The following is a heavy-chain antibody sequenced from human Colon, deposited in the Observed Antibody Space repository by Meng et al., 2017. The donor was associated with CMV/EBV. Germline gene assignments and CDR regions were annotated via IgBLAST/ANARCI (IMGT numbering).Heavy chain of an antibody. CDR3: ARDPTYYYDSSGYPAGY. Sequence: ESLKISCTASGFTFSSFEMNWVRQAPGKGLEWVSSISSSSSYIYYADSVKGRFTISRDNAKNSLYLQMNSLRAEDTAVYYCARDPTYYYDSSGYPAGYWGQGTLVTVSS. D-gene: IGHD3-22*01. J-gene: IGHJ4*02. V-gene: IGHV3-21*01. CDR2: ISSSSSYI. CDR1: GFTFSSFE.